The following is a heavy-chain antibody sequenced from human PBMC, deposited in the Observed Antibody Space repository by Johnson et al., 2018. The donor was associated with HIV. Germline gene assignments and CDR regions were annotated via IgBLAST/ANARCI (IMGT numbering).Heavy chain of an antibody. CDR3: AREMGWEDAFDI. CDR2: ISSSGSAI. Sequence: QVQLVESGGGLVKPGGSLRLSCAASGFTFSDYYMNWIRQAPGKGLEWVSYISSSGSAIFYADSVQGRFTITRDNAKNTMSLQMTSLRAEDTAVYYCAREMGWEDAFDIWGQGTMVTVSS. D-gene: IGHD6-19*01. V-gene: IGHV3-11*04. CDR1: GFTFSDYY. J-gene: IGHJ3*02.